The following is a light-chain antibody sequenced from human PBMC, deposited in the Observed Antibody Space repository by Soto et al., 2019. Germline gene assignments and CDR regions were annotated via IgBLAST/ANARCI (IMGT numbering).Light chain of an antibody. CDR2: DVS. J-gene: IGLJ1*01. Sequence: QSVLTQPASVSGSPGQSITISCTGTSSDIGDSNYVSWYQQHPGKAPKLMIYDVSNRPSGVSNRFSGSISANTASLTFFGLQAEDEADYSCISFRSRSISYFFETGTKVTVL. CDR3: ISFRSRSISYF. CDR1: SSDIGDSNY. V-gene: IGLV2-14*03.